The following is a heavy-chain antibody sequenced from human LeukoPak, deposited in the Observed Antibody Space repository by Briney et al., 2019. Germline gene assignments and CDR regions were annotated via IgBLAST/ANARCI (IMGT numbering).Heavy chain of an antibody. D-gene: IGHD3-10*01. V-gene: IGHV1-69*01. Sequence: EASVNVSCKASGGTFSSYAISWVRQAPGQGLEWMGGIIPIFGTANYAQKFQGRVTITADESTSTAYMELSSLRSDDTAVYYCARDIGWFGELSQNWFDPWGQGTLVTVSS. CDR2: IIPIFGTA. CDR3: ARDIGWFGELSQNWFDP. CDR1: GGTFSSYA. J-gene: IGHJ5*02.